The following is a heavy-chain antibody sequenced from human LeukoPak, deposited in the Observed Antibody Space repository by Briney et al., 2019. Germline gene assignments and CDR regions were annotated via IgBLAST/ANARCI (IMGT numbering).Heavy chain of an antibody. J-gene: IGHJ4*02. D-gene: IGHD3-22*01. CDR3: ARRGGDYYDSSGFYPFDY. Sequence: SGPTLVNPTQTLTLTCTFSGFSLSTSGVAVGWIRQPPGKALEWLALIYWNDDKRYSPSLKSRLTITKDTSKNQVVLTLTNMDPVDTATYYCARRGGDYYDSSGFYPFDYWGQGTLVTVSS. CDR2: IYWNDDK. CDR1: GFSLSTSGVA. V-gene: IGHV2-5*01.